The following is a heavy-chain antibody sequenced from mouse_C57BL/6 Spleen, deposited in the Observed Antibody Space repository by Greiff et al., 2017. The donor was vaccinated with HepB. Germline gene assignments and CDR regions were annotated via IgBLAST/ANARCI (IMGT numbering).Heavy chain of an antibody. V-gene: IGHV5-17*01. CDR2: ISSGSSTI. Sequence: EVKLMESGGGLVKPGGSLKLSCAASGFTFSDYGMHWVRQAPEKGLEWVAYISSGSSTIYYADTVKGRFTISRDNAKNTLFLQMTSLRSEDTAMYYCARDDSTLYYYAMDYWGQGTSVAVSS. CDR3: ARDDSTLYYYAMDY. J-gene: IGHJ4*01. CDR1: GFTFSDYG. D-gene: IGHD2-5*01.